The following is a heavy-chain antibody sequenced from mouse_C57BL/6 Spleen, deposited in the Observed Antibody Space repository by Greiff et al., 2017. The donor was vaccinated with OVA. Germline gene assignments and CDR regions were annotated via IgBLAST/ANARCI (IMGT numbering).Heavy chain of an antibody. Sequence: QVQLQQPGPELVKPGASVKLSCKASGYTFTSYWMHWVKQRPGQGLEWIGNINPSNGGTNYNEKFKSKATLTVDKTSSTAYMQLSSLTSEDSAVYYCASLPTTVVATDYWGQGTTLTVSS. CDR3: ASLPTTVVATDY. J-gene: IGHJ2*01. CDR2: INPSNGGT. V-gene: IGHV1-53*01. CDR1: GYTFTSYW. D-gene: IGHD1-1*01.